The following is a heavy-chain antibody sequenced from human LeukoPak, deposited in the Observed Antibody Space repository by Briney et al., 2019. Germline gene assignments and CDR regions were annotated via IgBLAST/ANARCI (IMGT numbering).Heavy chain of an antibody. V-gene: IGHV3-23*01. J-gene: IGHJ4*02. CDR2: LSDSGVNT. Sequence: GGSLRLSCAASGFTFGDYGMGWVRQAPGKGLEWVSTLSDSGVNTHYADSVKGRFTISRDNSKNTLYLQMNSLRAEDTAVYYCARDAVPRAFDYWGQGTLVTVSS. CDR3: ARDAVPRAFDY. CDR1: GFTFGDYG. D-gene: IGHD1-1*01.